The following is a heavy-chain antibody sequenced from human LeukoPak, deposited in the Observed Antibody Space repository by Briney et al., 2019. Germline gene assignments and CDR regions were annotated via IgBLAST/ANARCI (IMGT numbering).Heavy chain of an antibody. V-gene: IGHV3-48*02. CDR3: AGQGLWFGAYAMDV. CDR2: ISSSSSTI. J-gene: IGHJ6*02. CDR1: GFTFTNCN. D-gene: IGHD3-10*01. Sequence: GGFLRLSCTTSGFTFTNCNMNWVRQAPGKGLEWVSYISSSSSTIYYADSVKGRFTISRDNAKNSLYLQMNSLRDEDTAVYYCAGQGLWFGAYAMDVWGQGTTVTVSS.